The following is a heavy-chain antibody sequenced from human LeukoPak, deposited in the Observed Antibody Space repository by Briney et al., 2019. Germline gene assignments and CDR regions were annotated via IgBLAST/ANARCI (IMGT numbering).Heavy chain of an antibody. CDR1: GFTFSISW. CDR2: INQDGHVI. D-gene: IGHD2-8*01. V-gene: IGHV3-7*01. J-gene: IGHJ5*01. Sequence: PGGSLRLSCAASGFTFSISWMSWVRQAPGKGLEWVANINQDGHVIFDMGYLRGRFTISRDNAKNSLYLQMNSLRGDDTAVYYCTGLNGVLSPTSPLPGFDSGAQETLVTVP. CDR3: TGLNGVLSPTSPLPGFDS.